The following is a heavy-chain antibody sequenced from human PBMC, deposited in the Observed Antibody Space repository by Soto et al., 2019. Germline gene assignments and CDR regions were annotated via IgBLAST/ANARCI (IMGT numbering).Heavy chain of an antibody. J-gene: IGHJ4*02. V-gene: IGHV3-23*01. CDR2: ISGSGGST. Sequence: GGSLRLSCAASGFTFSSYAISWVRQAPGKGLEWVSAISGSGGSTYYADSVKGRFTISRDNSKNTLYLQMNSLRAEDTAVYYCAKVRRNTMVRGVFDYWGQGTLVTVSS. CDR1: GFTFSSYA. CDR3: AKVRRNTMVRGVFDY. D-gene: IGHD3-10*01.